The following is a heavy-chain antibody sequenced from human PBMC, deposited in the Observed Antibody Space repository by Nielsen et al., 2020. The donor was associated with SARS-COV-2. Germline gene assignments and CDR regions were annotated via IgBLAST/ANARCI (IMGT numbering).Heavy chain of an antibody. D-gene: IGHD3-10*01. CDR1: GFTFSSYA. CDR2: ISYDGSNK. V-gene: IGHV3-30-3*01. CDR3: VRIPRGVEEDV. J-gene: IGHJ6*04. Sequence: GESLKISCAASGFTFSSYAMHWVRQAPGKGLEWVAVISYDGSNKYYADSVKGRFTISRDNAKNSLYLQMNSLRDEDTAVYYCVRIPRGVEEDVWGKGTTVTVSS.